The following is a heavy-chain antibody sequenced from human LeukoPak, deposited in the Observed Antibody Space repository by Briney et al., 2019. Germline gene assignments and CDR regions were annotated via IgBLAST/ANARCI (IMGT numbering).Heavy chain of an antibody. V-gene: IGHV4-39*01. D-gene: IGHD4-17*01. CDR2: IYYSGST. Sequence: SETLSLTCTVSGGSISSSSYYWGWIRQPPGKGLEWIGSIYYSGSTYYNPSLKSRVTISVDTSKNQFSLKLSSVTAADTAVYYCAGEGDYGDPFDYWGQGTLVTVSS. J-gene: IGHJ4*02. CDR1: GGSISSSSYY. CDR3: AGEGDYGDPFDY.